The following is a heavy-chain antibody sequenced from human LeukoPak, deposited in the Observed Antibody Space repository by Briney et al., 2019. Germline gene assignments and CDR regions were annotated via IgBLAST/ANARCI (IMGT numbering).Heavy chain of an antibody. CDR2: IIPIFGTA. CDR1: GGTFSSYA. D-gene: IGHD2-2*01. J-gene: IGHJ1*01. CDR3: ARVYCSSTSCYHHFQH. Sequence: SVRVSCKASGGTFSSYAISWVRQAPGQGLEWMGGIIPIFGTANYAQKFQGRVTITADESTSTAYMELSSLRSEDTAVYYCARVYCSSTSCYHHFQHWGQAPWSPSPQ. V-gene: IGHV1-69*01.